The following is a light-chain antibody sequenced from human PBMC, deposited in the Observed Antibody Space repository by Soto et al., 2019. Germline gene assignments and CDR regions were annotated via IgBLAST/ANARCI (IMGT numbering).Light chain of an antibody. CDR2: VNR. CDR3: QSYDSSLSGVL. J-gene: IGLJ2*01. V-gene: IGLV1-40*01. CDR1: SSNIGAGYD. Sequence: QSVLTQPPSVFGAPGQRVTISCTGSSSNIGAGYDVHWYQQLPGTAPKLLIYVNRNRPSGVPDRFSGSKSGTSASLAITGLQAEDEADYYCQSYDSSLSGVLFGGGTKLTVL.